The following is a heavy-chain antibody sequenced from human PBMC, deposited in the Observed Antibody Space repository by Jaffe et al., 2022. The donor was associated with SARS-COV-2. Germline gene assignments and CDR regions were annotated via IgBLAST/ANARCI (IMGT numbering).Heavy chain of an antibody. CDR1: GGSISSSSYY. D-gene: IGHD5-18*01. CDR2: IYYSGST. Sequence: QLQLQESGPGLVKPSETLSLTCTVSGGSISSSSYYWGWIRQPPGKGLEWIGSIYYSGSTYYNPSLKSRVTISVDTSKNQFSLKLSSVTAADTAVYYCATLYSYDRWNYFDYWGQGTLVTVSS. V-gene: IGHV4-39*01. J-gene: IGHJ4*02. CDR3: ATLYSYDRWNYFDY.